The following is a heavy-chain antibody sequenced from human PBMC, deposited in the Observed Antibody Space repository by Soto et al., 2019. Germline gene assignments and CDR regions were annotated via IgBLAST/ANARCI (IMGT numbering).Heavy chain of an antibody. Sequence: SVKVSFKASCYTFTSYGISWVRQAPGQGLEWMGWISAYNANTNYAQKLQGRVTMTTDTSTSTAYMELRSLRSDDTAVYFCARDRLGATGDYWGQGTLVTVSS. CDR3: ARDRLGATGDY. V-gene: IGHV1-18*01. CDR1: CYTFTSYG. J-gene: IGHJ4*02. D-gene: IGHD1-26*01. CDR2: ISAYNANT.